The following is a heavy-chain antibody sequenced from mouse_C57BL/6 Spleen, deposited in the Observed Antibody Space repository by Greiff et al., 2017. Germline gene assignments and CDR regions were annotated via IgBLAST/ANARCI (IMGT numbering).Heavy chain of an antibody. D-gene: IGHD3-2*02. CDR3: ARSSAQAIFDY. V-gene: IGHV1-80*01. CDR1: GYAFSSYW. J-gene: IGHJ2*01. CDR2: LYPGDGDT. Sequence: QVQLQQSGAELVKPGASVKISCKASGYAFSSYWMNWVKQRPGKGLEWIGQLYPGDGDTNYNGKFKGKATLTADKSSSTASMQLSSLTSEDSAFYFCARSSAQAIFDYWGQGTTLTVSS.